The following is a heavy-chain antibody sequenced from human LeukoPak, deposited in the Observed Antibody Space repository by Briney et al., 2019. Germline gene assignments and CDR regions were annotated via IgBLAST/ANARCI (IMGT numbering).Heavy chain of an antibody. Sequence: ASVEVSCKASGYTFTGYYMHWVRQAPGQGLEWMGRINPNSGGTNYAQKFQGRVTMTRDTSISTAYMELSRLRSDDTAVYYCARGGLVRGVKRTDYWGQGTLVTVSS. CDR2: INPNSGGT. CDR3: ARGGLVRGVKRTDY. CDR1: GYTFTGYY. J-gene: IGHJ4*02. V-gene: IGHV1-2*06. D-gene: IGHD3-10*01.